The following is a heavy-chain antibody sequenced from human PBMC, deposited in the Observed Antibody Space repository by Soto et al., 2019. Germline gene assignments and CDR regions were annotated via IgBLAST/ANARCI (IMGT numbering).Heavy chain of an antibody. CDR2: IYYSGST. D-gene: IGHD3-10*01. V-gene: IGHV4-59*01. J-gene: IGHJ5*02. Sequence: QVQLQESGPGLVKPSETLSLTCTVSGGSISSYYWSWIRQPPGKGLEWIGYIYYSGSTNYNPSLKSRVTISVDTSKNQFSLKLSSVTAADTAVYYCAREELLWFGELLIRVFDPWGQGTLVTVSS. CDR1: GGSISSYY. CDR3: AREELLWFGELLIRVFDP.